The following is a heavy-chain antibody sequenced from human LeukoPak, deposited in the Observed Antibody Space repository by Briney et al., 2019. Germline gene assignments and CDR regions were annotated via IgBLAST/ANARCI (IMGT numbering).Heavy chain of an antibody. J-gene: IGHJ3*02. CDR1: GGSISSGDYY. Sequence: PSQTLSLTCTVSGGSISSGDYYWSWIRQPPGKGLEWIGYIYYSGSTYYNPSLKSRVTISVDTSKNQFSLKLSSVTAADTAVYYCAREGRSIAARLAFDIWGQGTMVTVSS. CDR3: AREGRSIAARLAFDI. V-gene: IGHV4-30-4*01. D-gene: IGHD6-6*01. CDR2: IYYSGST.